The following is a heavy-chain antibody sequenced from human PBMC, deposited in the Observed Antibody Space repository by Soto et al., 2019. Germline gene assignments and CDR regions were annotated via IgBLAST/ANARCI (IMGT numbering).Heavy chain of an antibody. D-gene: IGHD3-3*01. CDR2: ISYDGSNK. V-gene: IGHV3-30*18. Sequence: GGSLRLSCAASGFTFSSYGMHWVRQAPGKGLEWVAVISYDGSNKYYADSVKGRFTISRDNSKNTLYLQMNSLRAEDTAVYYCAKDLRDFWSGYYTGGSALLYDYWGQGTLVTVSS. CDR3: AKDLRDFWSGYYTGGSALLYDY. J-gene: IGHJ4*02. CDR1: GFTFSSYG.